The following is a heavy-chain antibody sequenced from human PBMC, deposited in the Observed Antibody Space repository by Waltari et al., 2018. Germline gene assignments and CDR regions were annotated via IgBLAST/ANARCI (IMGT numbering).Heavy chain of an antibody. J-gene: IGHJ4*02. Sequence: EVQLVQSGGGLVHPGGSLRLSWVTSGFDFDTFWMGWVRQAPGKGLEWVANIREDGGDTYYLDSVKGRFTISRDNANNSLYLEMDSLTVEDTGVYYCVTRVAAAGWGQGTLVTVSS. CDR2: IREDGGDT. D-gene: IGHD6-25*01. CDR1: GFDFDTFW. V-gene: IGHV3-7*01. CDR3: VTRVAAAG.